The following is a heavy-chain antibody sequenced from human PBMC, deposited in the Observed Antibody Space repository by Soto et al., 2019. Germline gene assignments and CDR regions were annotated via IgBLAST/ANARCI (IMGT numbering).Heavy chain of an antibody. CDR1: GGSISSSSYY. CDR2: IYYSGST. Sequence: QLQLQESGPGLVKPSETLSLTCTVSGGSISSSSYYWGWIRQPPGKGLEWIGSIYYSGSTYYNPSLKSRVTISVDTSKNQFSLKLSSVTAADTAVYYCARHLRYSGNTYGMDVWGQGTTVTVSS. J-gene: IGHJ6*02. V-gene: IGHV4-39*01. D-gene: IGHD1-26*01. CDR3: ARHLRYSGNTYGMDV.